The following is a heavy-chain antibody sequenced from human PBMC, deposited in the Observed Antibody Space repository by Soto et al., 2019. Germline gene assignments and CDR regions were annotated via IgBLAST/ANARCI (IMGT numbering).Heavy chain of an antibody. V-gene: IGHV3-7*01. CDR2: IKQDGSEK. CDR3: ATILRSGATDYAFDI. Sequence: GGSLRLSCGASGFTFSTAWMTWVRQAPGKGLEWVANIKQDGSEKYYVDSVKGRFSISRDNTKNSLYLQMSSLRVEDTGMYYCATILRSGATDYAFDIWGQGTMVTVSS. CDR1: GFTFSTAW. J-gene: IGHJ3*02. D-gene: IGHD3-3*01.